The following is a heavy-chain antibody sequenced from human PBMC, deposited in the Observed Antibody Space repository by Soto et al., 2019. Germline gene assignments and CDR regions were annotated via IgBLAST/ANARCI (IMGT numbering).Heavy chain of an antibody. V-gene: IGHV4-34*01. Sequence: SETLSLTCAVYGGSFSGYYWSWIRQPPGKGLEWIGEINHSGSTNHNPSLKSRVTISVDTSKNQFSLKLSSVTAADTAVYYCARVMVRGVIAYWGQGTLVTVSS. CDR1: GGSFSGYY. J-gene: IGHJ4*02. CDR2: INHSGST. D-gene: IGHD3-10*01. CDR3: ARVMVRGVIAY.